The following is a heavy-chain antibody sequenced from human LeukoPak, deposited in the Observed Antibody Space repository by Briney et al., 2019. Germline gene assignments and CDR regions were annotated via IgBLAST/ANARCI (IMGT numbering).Heavy chain of an antibody. CDR2: IYYSGST. J-gene: IGHJ6*03. CDR3: ARGVGIVAYYYYYMDV. V-gene: IGHV4-30-4*01. CDR1: GGSISSGDYY. D-gene: IGHD1-26*01. Sequence: SESLSLTCTVSGGSISSGDYYWSWIRQPPGKGLEWIGYIYYSGSTNYNPSLKSRVTISVDTSKNQFSLKLSSVTAADTAVYYCARGVGIVAYYYYYMDVWGKGTTVTVSS.